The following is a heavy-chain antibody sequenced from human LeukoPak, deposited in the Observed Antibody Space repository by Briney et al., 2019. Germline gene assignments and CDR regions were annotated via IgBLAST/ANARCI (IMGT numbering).Heavy chain of an antibody. CDR2: IYISGNT. J-gene: IGHJ4*02. CDR1: GGSISSYY. Sequence: SETLSLTCTVSGGSISSYYWSWIRQPAGKGLEWIGRIYISGNTNYNPSLKSRVTMSLDTSKNQFSLKLSSVTAADTAVYYCARQYSSSWYGDVYWGQGTLVTVS. CDR3: ARQYSSSWYGDVY. D-gene: IGHD6-13*01. V-gene: IGHV4-4*07.